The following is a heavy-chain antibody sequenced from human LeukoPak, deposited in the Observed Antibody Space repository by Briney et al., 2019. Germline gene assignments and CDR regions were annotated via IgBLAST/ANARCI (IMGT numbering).Heavy chain of an antibody. CDR2: IHSDGRSS. CDR1: GFTFSSYW. CDR3: ARGRIGGWTDY. D-gene: IGHD6-19*01. V-gene: IGHV3-74*01. Sequence: PGGSLRLSCAASGFTFSSYWMHWVRQVPGKGLVWVSHIHSDGRSSSYADSVKGRFTISRDNAKNTLYLQMNSLRAEDTAVYYCARGRIGGWTDYWGQGTLVTVSS. J-gene: IGHJ4*02.